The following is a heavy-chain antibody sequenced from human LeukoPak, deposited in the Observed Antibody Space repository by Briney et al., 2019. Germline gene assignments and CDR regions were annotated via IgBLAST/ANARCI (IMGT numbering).Heavy chain of an antibody. CDR2: ISESGGNT. V-gene: IGHV3-23*01. CDR1: GLTLSMYG. Sequence: GGSMRLSCVISGLTLSMYGMRWVRPPPGRGLEWVEGISESGGNTYYADSVKGRFTISRDNAKNTLYLQMNSLRAEDTAVYYCAKVELLLEINVGVLHLDSWGQGIQVTVSS. J-gene: IGHJ4*02. CDR3: AKVELLLEINVGVLHLDS. D-gene: IGHD2-15*01.